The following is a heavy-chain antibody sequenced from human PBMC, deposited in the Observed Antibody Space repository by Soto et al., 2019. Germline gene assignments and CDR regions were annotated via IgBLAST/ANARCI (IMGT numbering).Heavy chain of an antibody. Sequence: EVQLVESGGGLVKPGGSVRLSCAASGFVFSSFAFNWVRQAPGRGLECLACICDTGDYTYYAESVRGRFTVSRDNTKNSLYLQMDSLRAEDTGLYYCTRDLAHPIVLAPAANMDVWGKGTTVIVS. CDR1: GFVFSSFA. V-gene: IGHV3-21*06. CDR2: ICDTGDYT. CDR3: TRDLAHPIVLAPAANMDV. J-gene: IGHJ6*03. D-gene: IGHD2-2*01.